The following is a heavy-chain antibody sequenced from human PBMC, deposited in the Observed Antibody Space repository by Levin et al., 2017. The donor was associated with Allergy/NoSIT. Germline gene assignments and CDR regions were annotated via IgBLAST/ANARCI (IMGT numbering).Heavy chain of an antibody. CDR2: IYSDDTT. D-gene: IGHD4-17*01. Sequence: GGSLRLSCAASGFTVSSNYISWVRQAPGKGLECVSVIYSDDTTYSADSVKGRFTISRDKSKNTVFLQMKSLRPEDTAVYYCARAPHDYGDYLDAFDVWGQGTMVTVSS. CDR3: ARAPHDYGDYLDAFDV. V-gene: IGHV3-66*02. CDR1: GFTVSSNY. J-gene: IGHJ3*01.